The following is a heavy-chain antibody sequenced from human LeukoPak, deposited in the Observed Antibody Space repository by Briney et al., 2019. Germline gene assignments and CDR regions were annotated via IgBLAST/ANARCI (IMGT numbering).Heavy chain of an antibody. Sequence: GASVKVSCKASGYTFTSYYMHWVRQAPGQGLEWMGWISAYNGNTNYAQKLQGRVTMTTDTSTSTAYMELRSLRSDDTAVYYCARDKLNNWNPNWFDPWGQGTLVTVSS. V-gene: IGHV1-18*04. J-gene: IGHJ5*02. CDR2: ISAYNGNT. D-gene: IGHD1-20*01. CDR3: ARDKLNNWNPNWFDP. CDR1: GYTFTSYY.